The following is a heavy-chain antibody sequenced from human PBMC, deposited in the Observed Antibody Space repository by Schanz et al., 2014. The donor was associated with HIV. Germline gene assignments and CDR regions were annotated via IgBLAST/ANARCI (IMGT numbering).Heavy chain of an antibody. D-gene: IGHD2-2*02. CDR2: ISSSGRTI. CDR3: ARASFDTNSTNSIIHGMDV. V-gene: IGHV3-48*02. CDR1: GFRFSRYS. J-gene: IGHJ6*02. Sequence: EVRLMESGGGLVQPGGSLRLSCAASGFRFSRYSMNWVRQAPGKGLEWISYISSSGRTIYYADSVKGRFTISRDNAKNSLYLQMNSLRDEDTAVYYCARASFDTNSTNSIIHGMDVWGQGTTVTVSS.